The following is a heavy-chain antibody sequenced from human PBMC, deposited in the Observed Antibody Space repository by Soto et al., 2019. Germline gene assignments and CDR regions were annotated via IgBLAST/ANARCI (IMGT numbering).Heavy chain of an antibody. CDR1: GGSFSGYY. J-gene: IGHJ4*02. CDR3: ARSHYDYVWGSYRYLFDY. V-gene: IGHV4-34*01. CDR2: INHSGST. Sequence: QVQLQQWGAGLLKPSETLSLTCAVYGGSFSGYYWSWIRQPPGKGLEWIGEINHSGSTNYNPSLKRRVTISVDPTKNKFSLKLSSVTAADTAVYYCARSHYDYVWGSYRYLFDYWGQGTLVTVSS. D-gene: IGHD3-16*02.